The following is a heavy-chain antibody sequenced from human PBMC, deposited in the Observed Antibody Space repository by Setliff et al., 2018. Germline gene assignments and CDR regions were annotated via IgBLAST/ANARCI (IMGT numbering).Heavy chain of an antibody. CDR2: IIPILGIA. D-gene: IGHD2-15*01. Sequence: SVKVSCKASGGTFSSYAISWVRQAPGQGLEWMGGIIPILGIANYAQKFQGRVTITADKSTSTAYMELSSLRSEDTAVYYCAMPRGNCSGGSCRRTRIYDAFDIWGQGTLVTVSS. V-gene: IGHV1-69*10. CDR3: AMPRGNCSGGSCRRTRIYDAFDI. CDR1: GGTFSSYA. J-gene: IGHJ3*02.